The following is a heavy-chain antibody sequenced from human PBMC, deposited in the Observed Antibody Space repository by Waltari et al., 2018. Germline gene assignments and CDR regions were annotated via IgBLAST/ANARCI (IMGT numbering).Heavy chain of an antibody. CDR2: MKNKTDGGTT. V-gene: IGHV3-15*01. D-gene: IGHD1-20*01. Sequence: EVQLVESGGVLIKPGGSLRLSCAASGFSFSKAWMSWVRQAPGKGLEWVGRMKNKTDGGTTEYAAPVKGRFTSSRDESKNTLYLQMNSLKSEDTAVYYCWAVSFDYWGQGTLVTVSS. CDR3: WAVSFDY. CDR1: GFSFSKAW. J-gene: IGHJ4*02.